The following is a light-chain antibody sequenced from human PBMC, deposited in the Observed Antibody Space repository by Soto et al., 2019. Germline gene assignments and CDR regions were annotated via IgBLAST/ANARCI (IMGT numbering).Light chain of an antibody. J-gene: IGLJ3*02. V-gene: IGLV7-46*01. Sequence: QAVVTQEPSLTVSPGGTVTLTCGSSTGAVTSGHYPYWFQQKPGQAPRTLIYDTSNKHSWTPARFSGSLLGGKAALTLSGAQPEDEAEYYCLLSYSGTNWVFGGGTKLTRP. CDR3: LLSYSGTNWV. CDR1: TGAVTSGHY. CDR2: DTS.